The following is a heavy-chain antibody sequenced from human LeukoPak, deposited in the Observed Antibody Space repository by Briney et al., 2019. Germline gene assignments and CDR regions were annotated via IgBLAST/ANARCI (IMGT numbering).Heavy chain of an antibody. CDR3: AKAGLRYFDWSEAIDY. V-gene: IGHV3-23*01. J-gene: IGHJ4*02. CDR1: GFTFSSYA. Sequence: GGSLRLSCAASGFTFSSYAMSWVRQAPGKGLEWVSAISGCGGSTYYADSVKGRFTISRDNSKNTLYLQMNSLRAEDTAVYYCAKAGLRYFDWSEAIDYWGQGTLVTVSS. CDR2: ISGCGGST. D-gene: IGHD3-9*01.